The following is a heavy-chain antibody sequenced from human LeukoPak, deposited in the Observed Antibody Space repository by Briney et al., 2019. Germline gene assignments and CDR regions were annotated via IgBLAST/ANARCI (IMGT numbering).Heavy chain of an antibody. V-gene: IGHV4-39*01. CDR1: GGSISSSSYH. Sequence: PSETLSLTCTVSGGSISSSSYHWGWIRQPPGKGLEWIGSIYYSGSTYYNPSLKSRVTISVDTSKNQFSLKLSSVTAADTAVYYCARPGRRDYYFDYWGQGTLVTVSS. J-gene: IGHJ4*02. D-gene: IGHD2-21*02. CDR3: ARPGRRDYYFDY. CDR2: IYYSGST.